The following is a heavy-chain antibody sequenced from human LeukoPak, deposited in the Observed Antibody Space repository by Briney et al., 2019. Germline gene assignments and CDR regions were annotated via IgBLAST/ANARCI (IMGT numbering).Heavy chain of an antibody. V-gene: IGHV1-18*01. CDR2: ISAYNGNT. J-gene: IGHJ4*02. Sequence: ASVKVSCKASGYTFTSYGISWVRQAPGQGLEWMGWISAYNGNTNYAQKLQGKVTMTTDTSTSIAYMELRSLRSDDTAVYYCARDNIDCSSTSCHPGFDYWGQGTLVTVSS. D-gene: IGHD2-2*01. CDR1: GYTFTSYG. CDR3: ARDNIDCSSTSCHPGFDY.